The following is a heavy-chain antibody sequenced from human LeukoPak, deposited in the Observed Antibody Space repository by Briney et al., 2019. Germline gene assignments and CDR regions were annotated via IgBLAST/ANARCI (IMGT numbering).Heavy chain of an antibody. J-gene: IGHJ4*02. CDR2: ISYDGSNK. Sequence: GGSLGLSCAASGFTFSSYAMHWVRQAPGKGLEWVAVISYDGSNKYYADSMKGRFTISRDNSKNTLYLQMNSLRAEDTAVYYCARDAGRRVRGDFDYWGQGTLVTVSS. CDR1: GFTFSSYA. V-gene: IGHV3-30*04. D-gene: IGHD3-10*01. CDR3: ARDAGRRVRGDFDY.